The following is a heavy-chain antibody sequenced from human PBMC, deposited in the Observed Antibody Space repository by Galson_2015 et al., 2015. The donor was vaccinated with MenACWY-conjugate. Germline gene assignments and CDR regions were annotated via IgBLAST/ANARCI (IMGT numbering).Heavy chain of an antibody. Sequence: SETLSLTCTVSGGSISSHYWSWFRQPPGKGLEWIAYISDTGSLKDNPSLKSRVTMSADKSNNQFSLRLISVTAADTAAYYCARIPTWGSSFGYFDYWGQGILVAVSS. D-gene: IGHD7-27*01. CDR2: ISDTGSL. CDR3: ARIPTWGSSFGYFDY. J-gene: IGHJ4*02. CDR1: GGSISSHY. V-gene: IGHV4-59*08.